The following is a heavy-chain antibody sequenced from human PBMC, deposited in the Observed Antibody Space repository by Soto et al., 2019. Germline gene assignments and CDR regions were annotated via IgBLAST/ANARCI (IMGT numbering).Heavy chain of an antibody. Sequence: PGESLKISGNASGYSFTTSWIGWVGQMPGKGLEWMGIIFPSDSDTRYSPSFQGQVTISVDKSISTAYLQWSSLKASDTAMYYCARDLYSLFRIRAFDYWGQGALVTVSS. CDR3: ARDLYSLFRIRAFDY. J-gene: IGHJ4*02. CDR2: IFPSDSDT. V-gene: IGHV5-51*01. D-gene: IGHD2-15*01. CDR1: GYSFTTSW.